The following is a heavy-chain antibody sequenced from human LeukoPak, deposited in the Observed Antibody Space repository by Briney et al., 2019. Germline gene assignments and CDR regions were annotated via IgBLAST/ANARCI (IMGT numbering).Heavy chain of an antibody. Sequence: GGSLRLSCAASGFPFSNYFMTWVRQAPGKGLEWVSYISDSSSTIYYADSVKGRLTISRDNAKNSLYLQMNSLRAEDTAVYYCARWGATGYGDYWGQGTLVTVSS. CDR2: ISDSSSTI. J-gene: IGHJ4*02. CDR1: GFPFSNYF. D-gene: IGHD3-9*01. V-gene: IGHV3-48*04. CDR3: ARWGATGYGDY.